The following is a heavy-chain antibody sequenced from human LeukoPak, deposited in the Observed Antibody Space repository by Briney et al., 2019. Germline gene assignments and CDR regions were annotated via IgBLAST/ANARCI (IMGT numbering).Heavy chain of an antibody. CDR1: GFTFSSYE. V-gene: IGHV3-48*03. Sequence: PGGSLRLSCAASGFTFSSYEMNWVRQAPGKGLEWVSYISSSGSTIYYADSVKGRFTISRDNAKNSLYLQMNSLRAEDTAVYYCARVVGTTVSYFDYWGQGTLVTVSS. CDR2: ISSSGSTI. J-gene: IGHJ4*02. CDR3: ARVVGTTVSYFDY. D-gene: IGHD4-17*01.